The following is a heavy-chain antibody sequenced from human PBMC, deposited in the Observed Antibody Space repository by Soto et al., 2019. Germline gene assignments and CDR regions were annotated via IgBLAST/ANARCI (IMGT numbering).Heavy chain of an antibody. CDR3: ARDRGIAGAGTKDWFDP. J-gene: IGHJ5*02. Sequence: ASVKVSCKASGYTFTGYYMHWARQAPGQGLEWMGWINPNSGGTNYAQKVQGRVTMTRDTSASTAYTELSSLRSEDTAVYYCARDRGIAGAGTKDWFDPWGQGTLVTVSS. V-gene: IGHV1-2*02. CDR2: INPNSGGT. D-gene: IGHD6-19*01. CDR1: GYTFTGYY.